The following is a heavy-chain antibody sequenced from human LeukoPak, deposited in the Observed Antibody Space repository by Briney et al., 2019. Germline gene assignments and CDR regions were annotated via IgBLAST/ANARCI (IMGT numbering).Heavy chain of an antibody. V-gene: IGHV1-69*13. CDR3: ARVIQLPNEYFQH. Sequence: GASVKVSCKASGGTFNSYAISWVRQAPGQGLEWMGGIIPIFGTANYAQKFQGRVTITADESTSTAYMELSSLRSEDTAVYYCARVIQLPNEYFQHWGQGTLVTVSS. J-gene: IGHJ1*01. CDR1: GGTFNSYA. D-gene: IGHD2-2*01. CDR2: IIPIFGTA.